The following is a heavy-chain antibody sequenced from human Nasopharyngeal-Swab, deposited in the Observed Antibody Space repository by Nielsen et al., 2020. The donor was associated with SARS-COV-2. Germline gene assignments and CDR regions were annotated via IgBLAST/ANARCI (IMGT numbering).Heavy chain of an antibody. CDR2: IYYSGST. CDR1: GGSISSGGYY. Sequence: SETLSLTCTVSGGSISSGGYYWIWIRLHPGKGLEWIGYIYYSGSTSYNPSLKSRVTISVDTSKNQFSLKLSSVTAADTAVYYCARRRRVFWSGYYYYFDYWGQGTLVTVSS. CDR3: ARRRRVFWSGYYYYFDY. V-gene: IGHV4-31*03. D-gene: IGHD3-3*01. J-gene: IGHJ4*02.